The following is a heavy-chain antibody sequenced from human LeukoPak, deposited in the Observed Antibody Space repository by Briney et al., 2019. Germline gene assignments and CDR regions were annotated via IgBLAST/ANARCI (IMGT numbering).Heavy chain of an antibody. Sequence: SETLSLTCTVSGGSISSSSYYWGWIRQPPWKGLEWIGEINHSGSTNYNPSLKSRVTISVDTSKNQFSLKLSSVTAADTAVYYSARGGTAARFDPWGQGTLVTVSS. V-gene: IGHV4-39*07. J-gene: IGHJ5*02. D-gene: IGHD2-21*02. CDR2: INHSGST. CDR1: GGSISSSSYY. CDR3: ARGGTAARFDP.